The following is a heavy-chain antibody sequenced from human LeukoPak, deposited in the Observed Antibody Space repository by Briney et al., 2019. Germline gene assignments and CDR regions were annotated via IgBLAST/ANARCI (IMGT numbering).Heavy chain of an antibody. D-gene: IGHD2-15*01. V-gene: IGHV3-74*01. J-gene: IGHJ4*02. CDR3: ARDRGGSSTYYFDY. CDR2: INSDGSST. Sequence: PGGSLRLSCAASGFTFSSYWMHWVRQAPGKGLVWVSRINSDGSSTSYADSVKGRFTISRDNAKNSLYLQMNSLRAEDTALYYCARDRGGSSTYYFDYWGQGTLVTVSS. CDR1: GFTFSSYW.